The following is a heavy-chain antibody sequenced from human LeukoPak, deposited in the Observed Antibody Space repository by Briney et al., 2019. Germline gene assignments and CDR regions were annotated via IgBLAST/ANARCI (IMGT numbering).Heavy chain of an antibody. V-gene: IGHV3-21*01. CDR3: ARAGSHFEYSSGWN. CDR2: ISSSSSYI. Sequence: GGSLRLSCAASGFTFSSYEMNWVRQAPGKGLEWVSSISSSSSYIYYADSVKGRFTISRDNAKNSLHLQMNSLRAEDTAVYYCARAGSHFEYSSGWNWGQGTLVTVSS. D-gene: IGHD6-19*01. J-gene: IGHJ4*02. CDR1: GFTFSSYE.